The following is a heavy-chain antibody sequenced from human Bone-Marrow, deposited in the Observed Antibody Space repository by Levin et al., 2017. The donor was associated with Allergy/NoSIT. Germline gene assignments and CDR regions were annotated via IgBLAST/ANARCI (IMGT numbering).Heavy chain of an antibody. D-gene: IGHD3-9*01. V-gene: IGHV3-9*01. CDR1: GFTFDDFA. Sequence: GGSLRLSCVASGFTFDDFAMHWVRQLPGKGLEWVSVINWNSGTIAYADSVKGRFTVSRDNAKNSLYLQMNSLRTEDTALYYCVRDVYLGPWPPQYTMDVWGQGTAVTVS. CDR3: VRDVYLGPWPPQYTMDV. J-gene: IGHJ6*02. CDR2: INWNSGTI.